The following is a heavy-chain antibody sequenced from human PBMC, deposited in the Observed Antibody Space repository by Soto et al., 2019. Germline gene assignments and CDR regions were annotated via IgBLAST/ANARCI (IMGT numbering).Heavy chain of an antibody. CDR2: IYHSGST. CDR3: ARDLRGSLWFGELSAYFDY. J-gene: IGHJ4*02. D-gene: IGHD3-10*01. Sequence: KTSETLSLTCAVSGYSISSGYYWGWIRQPPGKGLEWIGSIYHSGSTYYNPSLKSRVTISVDTSKNQFSLKLSSVTAADTAVYYCARDLRGSLWFGELSAYFDYWGQGTLVTVSS. CDR1: GYSISSGYY. V-gene: IGHV4-38-2*02.